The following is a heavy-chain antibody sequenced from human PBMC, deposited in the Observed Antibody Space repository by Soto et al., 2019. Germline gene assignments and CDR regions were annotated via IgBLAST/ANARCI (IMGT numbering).Heavy chain of an antibody. V-gene: IGHV3-23*01. CDR2: ISGSGGST. D-gene: IGHD3-3*01. CDR1: GFTFSSHA. CDR3: AKEFLGDYDFWSGLNWFDP. J-gene: IGHJ5*02. Sequence: GGSLRLSCAAAGFTFSSHAMSWVRQAPGKGLEWVSAISGSGGSTYYADSVKGRFTISRDNSKNTLYLQMNSLRAEDTAVYYCAKEFLGDYDFWSGLNWFDPWGQGTLVTVS.